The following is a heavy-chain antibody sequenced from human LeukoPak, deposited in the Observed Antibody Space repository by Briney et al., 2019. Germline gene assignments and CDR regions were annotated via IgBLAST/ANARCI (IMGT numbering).Heavy chain of an antibody. D-gene: IGHD5-12*01. CDR3: ARERSSTADQVWWLRWFDP. Sequence: SETLSLTCTVSGGSISSSSYYWGWIRQPPGKGLEWIGSIYYSGSTYYNPSLKSRVTTSVDTSKNQFSLKLSSVTAADTAVYYCARERSSTADQVWWLRWFDPWGQGTLVTVSS. J-gene: IGHJ5*02. CDR2: IYYSGST. V-gene: IGHV4-39*02. CDR1: GGSISSSSYY.